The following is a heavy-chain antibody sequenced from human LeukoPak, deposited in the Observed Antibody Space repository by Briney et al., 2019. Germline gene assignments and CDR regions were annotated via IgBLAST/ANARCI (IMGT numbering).Heavy chain of an antibody. Sequence: ASVKVSCKASGYTFTSYGISWVRQAPGQGLEWMGWISAYNGNTNYAQKLQGRVTMTTDTSTSTAYMELRSLRSGDTAVYYCARDRPFYDILTGYYTSDYWGQGTLVTVSS. V-gene: IGHV1-18*01. CDR3: ARDRPFYDILTGYYTSDY. CDR1: GYTFTSYG. J-gene: IGHJ4*02. CDR2: ISAYNGNT. D-gene: IGHD3-9*01.